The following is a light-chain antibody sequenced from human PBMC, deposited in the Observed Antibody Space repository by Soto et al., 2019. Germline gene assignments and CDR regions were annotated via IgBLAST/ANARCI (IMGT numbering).Light chain of an antibody. CDR3: QQFGSYPLT. Sequence: IQLTQSPSFLSASVGDTVTITCRASQGIGSHLAWYQQKPGTVPNLLIYVASALQSGVPSRFRGSGSGTEFTLTINSLQPEDFATYYCQQFGSYPLTFGGGTDVEIK. CDR2: VAS. J-gene: IGKJ4*01. V-gene: IGKV1-9*01. CDR1: QGIGSH.